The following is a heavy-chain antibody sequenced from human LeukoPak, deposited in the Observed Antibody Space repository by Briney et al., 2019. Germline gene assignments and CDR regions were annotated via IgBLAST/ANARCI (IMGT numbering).Heavy chain of an antibody. CDR1: GYTFTSYY. CDR2: MNPNSGNT. J-gene: IGHJ5*02. V-gene: IGHV1-8*02. D-gene: IGHD3-3*01. Sequence: ASVKVSCKASGYTFTSYYMHWVRQATGQGLEWMGWMNPNSGNTGYAQKFQGRVTMTRNTSISTAYMELSSLRSEDTAVYYCARRYYDFWSGYYSDPWGQGTLVTVSS. CDR3: ARRYYDFWSGYYSDP.